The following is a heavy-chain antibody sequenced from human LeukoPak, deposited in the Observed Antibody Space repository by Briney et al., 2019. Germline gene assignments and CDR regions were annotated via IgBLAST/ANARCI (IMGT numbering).Heavy chain of an antibody. V-gene: IGHV4-59*01. CDR3: ARAPRAGRNRFDP. CDR1: GGSISSYY. D-gene: IGHD6-25*01. CDR2: IYYSGST. Sequence: SETLSLTCTVSGGSISSYYWSWIRQPPGKGLEWIGYIYYSGSTNYNPSLKSRVTISVDTSKNQFSLKLSSVTAADTAVYYCARAPRAGRNRFDPWGQGTLVTVSS. J-gene: IGHJ5*02.